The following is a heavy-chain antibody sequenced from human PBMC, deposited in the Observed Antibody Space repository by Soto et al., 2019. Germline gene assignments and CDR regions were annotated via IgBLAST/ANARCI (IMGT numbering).Heavy chain of an antibody. D-gene: IGHD6-19*01. Sequence: GGSLRLSCAASGFTFGASALQWVRQASGKGLEWLGRIGSRGETYATTYYADSVKGRFTISRDNSKNTLYLQMSSLRADDTAVYYCMKEAAVSGTWRVDSWGQGTLVTVSS. CDR1: GFTFGASA. J-gene: IGHJ4*02. V-gene: IGHV3-64D*06. CDR3: MKEAAVSGTWRVDS. CDR2: IGSRGETYAT.